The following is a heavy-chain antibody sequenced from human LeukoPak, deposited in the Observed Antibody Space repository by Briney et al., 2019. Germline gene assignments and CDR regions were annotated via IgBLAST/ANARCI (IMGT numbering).Heavy chain of an antibody. CDR1: GFTFSSYA. V-gene: IGHV3-30*18. J-gene: IGHJ5*02. CDR2: ISYDGSNK. D-gene: IGHD1-1*01. CDR3: AKSRVQGFDP. Sequence: GGSLRLSCAASGFTFSSYAMHWVRQAPGKGLEWVALISYDGSNKYYANSVKGRFTISRDKSKNTLYLQMNSLRAEDTAVYYCAKSRVQGFDPWGQGTLVTVSS.